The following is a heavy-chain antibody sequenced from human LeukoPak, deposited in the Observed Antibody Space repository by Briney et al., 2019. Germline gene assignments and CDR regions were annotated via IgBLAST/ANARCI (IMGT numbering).Heavy chain of an antibody. J-gene: IGHJ4*02. D-gene: IGHD1-26*01. CDR3: AREEGATRGLDY. CDR2: IYHSGST. Sequence: SETLSLTCTVSGYSISSGYYWGWIRQPPGKGLEWIGSIYHSGSTYYNPSLKSRVTISVDTSKNQFSLKLSSVTAADTAVYYCAREEGATRGLDYWGQGTLVTVSS. V-gene: IGHV4-38-2*02. CDR1: GYSISSGYY.